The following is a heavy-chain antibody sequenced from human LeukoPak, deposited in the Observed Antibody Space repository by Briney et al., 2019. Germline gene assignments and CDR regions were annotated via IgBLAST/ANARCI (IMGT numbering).Heavy chain of an antibody. V-gene: IGHV3-30*04. D-gene: IGHD3-22*01. CDR3: ARGGDYYDSSGHFDY. Sequence: GGSLRLSCAASGFTFSSYAMHWVRQAPGKGLEWAAVISYDGSNKYYAASVKGRFTIYRDNSQNPLYLQMNSLRAEDTAVYYCARGGDYYDSSGHFDYWGQGTLVTVSS. J-gene: IGHJ4*02. CDR1: GFTFSSYA. CDR2: ISYDGSNK.